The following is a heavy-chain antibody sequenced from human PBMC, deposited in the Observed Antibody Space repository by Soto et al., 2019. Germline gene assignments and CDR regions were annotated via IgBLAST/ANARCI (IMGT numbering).Heavy chain of an antibody. D-gene: IGHD2-21*01. Sequence: GGSLRLSCATSGFPFNDYYMTWIRQAPGKGLEWLSHISPKSTFRNYADSVKGRFTISRDNTESSLFLQMNSLGVDDTAVYSCVRGGGGGLFEHWGQGVLVTVSS. CDR1: GFPFNDYY. CDR2: ISPKSTFR. CDR3: VRGGGGGLFEH. V-gene: IGHV3-11*06. J-gene: IGHJ4*02.